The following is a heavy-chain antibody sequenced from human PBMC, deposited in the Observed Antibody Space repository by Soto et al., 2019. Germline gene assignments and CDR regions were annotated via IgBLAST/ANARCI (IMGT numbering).Heavy chain of an antibody. CDR1: GFTFSSYW. V-gene: IGHV3-7*01. J-gene: IGHJ4*02. CDR3: ARDGTDIVVVVAATSLSCDYFDY. Sequence: PGGSLRLSCAASGFTFSSYWMSWVRQAPGKGLDWVADIKQDGSEKYYVDSVKGRFTISRDNAKNSLYLQMNSLRAEDTAVYYCARDGTDIVVVVAATSLSCDYFDYWGQGTLVTVSS. CDR2: IKQDGSEK. D-gene: IGHD2-15*01.